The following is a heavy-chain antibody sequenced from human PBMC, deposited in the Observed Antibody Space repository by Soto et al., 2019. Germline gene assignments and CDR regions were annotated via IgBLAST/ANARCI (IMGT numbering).Heavy chain of an antibody. CDR2: ISWNSGSI. J-gene: IGHJ4*02. CDR3: AKRPPSLEAAGTIVGDFDY. V-gene: IGHV3-9*01. Sequence: PGGSLRLSCAASGFTFDDYAMHWVRQAPGEGLEWVSGISWNSGSIGYADSVKGRFTISRDNAKNSLYLQMNSLRAEDTALYYCAKRPPSLEAAGTIVGDFDYWGQGTLVTVSS. D-gene: IGHD6-13*01. CDR1: GFTFDDYA.